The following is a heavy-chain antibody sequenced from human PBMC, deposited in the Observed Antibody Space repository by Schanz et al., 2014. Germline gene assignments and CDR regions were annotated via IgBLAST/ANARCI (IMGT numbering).Heavy chain of an antibody. J-gene: IGHJ6*02. CDR1: GFTFSGSV. CDR3: ARPLGPNYYYYGLDV. CDR2: IRSKADTYAT. Sequence: VQLVESGGGLVKPGGSLRLSCVASGFTFSGSVMHWVRQASGKGLEWVGRIRSKADTYATTYAAPLKGRITISRDDSKNTAYLQMNSLRAEDTAVYYCARPLGPNYYYYGLDVWGQGTTVTVSS. V-gene: IGHV3-73*01.